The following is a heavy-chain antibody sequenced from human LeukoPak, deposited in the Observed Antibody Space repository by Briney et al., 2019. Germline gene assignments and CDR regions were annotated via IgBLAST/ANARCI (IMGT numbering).Heavy chain of an antibody. CDR3: ARGGFWFGGGYYYYFDY. J-gene: IGHJ4*02. CDR1: GGTFSSYA. D-gene: IGHD3-3*01. CDR2: IIPIFGTA. Sequence: GASVKVSCKASGGTFSSYAISWVRQAPGQGLEWMGRIIPIFGTANYAQKFQGRVTITTDESTSTAYMELSSLRSEDTAVYYCARGGFWFGGGYYYYFDYWGQGTLVTVSS. V-gene: IGHV1-69*05.